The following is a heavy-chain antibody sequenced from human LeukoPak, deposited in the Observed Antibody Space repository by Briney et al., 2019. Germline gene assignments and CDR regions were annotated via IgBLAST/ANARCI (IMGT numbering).Heavy chain of an antibody. Sequence: SETLALTCTVSGGSISSYYWSWIRQSPVKGLEWLGYIFPSGSAFYNPSLESRVTISLDTSENQFSLRLISVTAADTAVYYCARRNHHFYYMDVWGKGTTVTVSS. CDR1: GGSISSYY. D-gene: IGHD1-14*01. J-gene: IGHJ6*03. V-gene: IGHV4-4*09. CDR3: ARRNHHFYYMDV. CDR2: IFPSGSA.